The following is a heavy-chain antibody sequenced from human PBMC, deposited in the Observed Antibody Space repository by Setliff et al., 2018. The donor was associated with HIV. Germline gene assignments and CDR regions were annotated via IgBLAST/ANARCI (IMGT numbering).Heavy chain of an antibody. V-gene: IGHV1-2*02. Sequence: GASVKVSCKASGYTFTDYYMHWVRRAPGQGLEWMGWINPNSGATNYAQNFQGRVTMTRDTSISTAYMDLSSLSDDTAVYYCAVASIVSTARWNHWGRGTLVTVSS. CDR2: INPNSGAT. CDR1: GYTFTDYY. J-gene: IGHJ5*02. D-gene: IGHD1-26*01. CDR3: AVASIVSTARWNH.